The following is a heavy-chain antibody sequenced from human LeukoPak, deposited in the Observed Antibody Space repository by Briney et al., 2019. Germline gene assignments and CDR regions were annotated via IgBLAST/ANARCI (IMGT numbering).Heavy chain of an antibody. Sequence: GGSLRPSCAASGFTFTSYSMNWVRQAPGKGLEWVSSIISDSSYISYADSVKGRFTISRDNAKNSLYLQMNSLRAEDTAVYYCARDPAGGDSWGQGTLVTVSS. D-gene: IGHD3-16*01. J-gene: IGHJ4*02. CDR2: IISDSSYI. CDR1: GFTFTSYS. V-gene: IGHV3-21*01. CDR3: ARDPAGGDS.